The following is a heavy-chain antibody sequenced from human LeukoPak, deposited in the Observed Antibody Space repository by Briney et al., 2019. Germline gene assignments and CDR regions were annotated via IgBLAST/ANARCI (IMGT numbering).Heavy chain of an antibody. J-gene: IGHJ4*02. CDR2: INHSGST. CDR1: GGSFSGYY. D-gene: IGHD3-10*01. CDR3: ARVGPITMFDY. V-gene: IGHV4-34*01. Sequence: SETLSLTCAVYGGSFSGYYWSWIRQPPGKGLEWIGEINHSGSTNYNPSLKSRVTISVDTSKNQFSLKLGSVTAADTAVYYCARVGPITMFDYWGQGALVTVSS.